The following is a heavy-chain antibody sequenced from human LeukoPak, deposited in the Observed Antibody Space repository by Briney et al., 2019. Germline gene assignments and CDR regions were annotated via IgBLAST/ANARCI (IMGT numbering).Heavy chain of an antibody. D-gene: IGHD3-3*01. Sequence: LSLTCAVYGGSFSGYYMSWIRQAPGKGLEWVSYISSSGSTIYYADSVKGRFTISRDNAKNSLYLQMNSLRAEDTAVYYCARAPPNDFWSGYYYYFDYWGQGTLVTVSS. CDR2: ISSSGSTI. J-gene: IGHJ4*02. V-gene: IGHV3-11*01. CDR3: ARAPPNDFWSGYYYYFDY. CDR1: GGSFSGYY.